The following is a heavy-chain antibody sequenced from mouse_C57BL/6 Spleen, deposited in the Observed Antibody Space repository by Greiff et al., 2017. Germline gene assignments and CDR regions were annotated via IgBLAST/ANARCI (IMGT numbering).Heavy chain of an antibody. J-gene: IGHJ4*01. CDR3: ASDGDAMDY. V-gene: IGHV5-17*01. CDR1: GFTFSDYG. Sequence: EVKVVESGGGLVKPGGSLKLSCAASGFTFSDYGMHWVRQAPEKGLEWVAYISSGSSTIYYADTVKGRFTISRDNAKNTLFLHMTSLRSEDTAMYYCASDGDAMDYWGQGTSVTVSS. CDR2: ISSGSSTI.